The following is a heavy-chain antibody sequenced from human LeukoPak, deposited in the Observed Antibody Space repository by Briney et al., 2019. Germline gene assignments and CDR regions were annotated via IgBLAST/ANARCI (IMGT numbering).Heavy chain of an antibody. Sequence: GGSLRLSCAASGFTFSSYWKHWVRQAPGKGLVWVSHINSDGSSTRYADSVQGRLSISRDNGKNTVYLQMNSLRAEDTAVYYCARLNWQLDHYFDYWGQGTPVTVSS. J-gene: IGHJ4*02. CDR2: INSDGSST. CDR3: ARLNWQLDHYFDY. CDR1: GFTFSSYW. V-gene: IGHV3-74*01. D-gene: IGHD6-6*01.